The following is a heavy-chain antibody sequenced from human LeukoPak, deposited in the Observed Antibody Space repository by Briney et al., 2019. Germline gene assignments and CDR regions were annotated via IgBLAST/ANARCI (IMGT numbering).Heavy chain of an antibody. Sequence: GGSLRLSCAASGFTFSNYAMSRVRQAPGKGLEWVSSIGGGGRTTYYADSVKGRFTISRNNSKNTLYLQMNSLRAEDTAVYYCAKRLTYSSSWYYFDYWGQGTLVTVSS. CDR2: IGGGGRTT. D-gene: IGHD6-13*01. CDR1: GFTFSNYA. J-gene: IGHJ4*02. CDR3: AKRLTYSSSWYYFDY. V-gene: IGHV3-23*01.